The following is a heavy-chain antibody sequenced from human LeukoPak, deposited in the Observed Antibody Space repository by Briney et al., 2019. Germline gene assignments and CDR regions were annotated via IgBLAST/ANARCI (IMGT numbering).Heavy chain of an antibody. CDR3: ARDAGYYDSSGIDY. V-gene: IGHV3-33*01. CDR1: GFTFSSNG. J-gene: IGHJ4*02. Sequence: GGSLRLSCAASGFTFSSNGMHWVRQAPGKGLEWVAGIWFDGSNNYYADSVKSRFTISRDNSKKMLYLQMNSLRAEDTAVYYCARDAGYYDSSGIDYWGQGTLVTVSS. CDR2: IWFDGSNN. D-gene: IGHD3-22*01.